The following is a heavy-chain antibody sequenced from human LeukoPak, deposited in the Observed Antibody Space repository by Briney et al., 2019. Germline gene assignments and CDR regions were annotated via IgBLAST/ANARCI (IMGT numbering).Heavy chain of an antibody. CDR3: ARGPYTAMVPIH. V-gene: IGHV1-69*04. CDR1: GGTFSSYA. D-gene: IGHD5-18*01. J-gene: IGHJ4*02. CDR2: IIPILGIA. Sequence: SVKVSCKASGGTFSSYAISWVRQAPGQGLEWMGRIIPILGIANYAQKFQGRVTITADKSTSAAYMELSSLRSEDTAVYYCARGPYTAMVPIHWGQGTLVTVSS.